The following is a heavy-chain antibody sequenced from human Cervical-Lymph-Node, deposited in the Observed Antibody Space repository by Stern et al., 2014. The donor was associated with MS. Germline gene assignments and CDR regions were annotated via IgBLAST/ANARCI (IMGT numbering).Heavy chain of an antibody. CDR2: INPNGGST. D-gene: IGHD2-15*01. J-gene: IGHJ4*02. Sequence: VQLLESVAEVKKPGASVKVSCKASGYTFSSCYMNWVRQAPGQGLEWMGIINPNGGSTRYAEKFKGRVTMTTDRSTNIVYMELSSLTSDDTAVYYCARRPSGGACPDYWGQGTQVTVSS. CDR3: ARRPSGGACPDY. CDR1: GYTFSSCY. V-gene: IGHV1-46*01.